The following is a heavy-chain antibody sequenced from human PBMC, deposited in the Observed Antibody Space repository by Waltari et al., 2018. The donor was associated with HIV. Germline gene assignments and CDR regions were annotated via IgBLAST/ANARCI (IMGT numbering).Heavy chain of an antibody. J-gene: IGHJ4*02. CDR1: GFKFRDNW. Sequence: EVQLVESGGGLVQPGRSLRVSCAASGFKFRDNWMSWGRQAPGKGLEWVANIKQDGRQKNYLDSVKGRFTISRDNARNSLYLQMNSLRVEDTAVYYCARGGYANFDFWGQGTLVTVSS. D-gene: IGHD5-12*01. V-gene: IGHV3-7*01. CDR2: IKQDGRQK. CDR3: ARGGYANFDF.